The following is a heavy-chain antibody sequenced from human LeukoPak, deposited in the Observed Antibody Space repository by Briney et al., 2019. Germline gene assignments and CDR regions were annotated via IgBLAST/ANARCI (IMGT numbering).Heavy chain of an antibody. CDR3: AKDLPDYGDYIEGY. J-gene: IGHJ4*02. Sequence: SGGSRRLSCAASGFTFSSFAMSWVRQAPGKGLEWVSTISGSGGTTNYADSVKGRFTFSRDNSKKMVYLQMNSLRVEDTAVYYCAKDLPDYGDYIEGYWGQGTLVTVSS. D-gene: IGHD4-17*01. CDR1: GFTFSSFA. CDR2: ISGSGGTT. V-gene: IGHV3-23*01.